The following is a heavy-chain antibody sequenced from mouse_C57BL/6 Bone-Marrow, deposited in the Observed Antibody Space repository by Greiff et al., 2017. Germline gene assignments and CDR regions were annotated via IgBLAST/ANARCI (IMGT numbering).Heavy chain of an antibody. J-gene: IGHJ1*03. V-gene: IGHV5-6*01. CDR3: ARHVITTVVSWYFDV. CDR2: ISSGGSYT. CDR1: GFTFSSYG. Sequence: EVKLMESGGDLVKPGGSLKLSCAASGFTFSSYGMSWVRQTPDKRLEWVATISSGGSYTYYPDSVKGRFTISRDNAKNTLYLQMSSLKSEDTAMYYCARHVITTVVSWYFDVWGTGTTVTVSS. D-gene: IGHD1-1*01.